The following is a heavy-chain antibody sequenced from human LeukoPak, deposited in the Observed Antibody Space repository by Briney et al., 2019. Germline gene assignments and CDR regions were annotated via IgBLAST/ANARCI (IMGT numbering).Heavy chain of an antibody. V-gene: IGHV1-18*01. CDR2: ISPYNGNT. D-gene: IGHD5-24*01. CDR3: AREKVEMATIFDY. J-gene: IGHJ4*02. Sequence: ASVKVSCKASGYTFTTYGISWLRQAPGQGLEWMGWISPYNGNTDYAQKVQGRVSMTTDTSTSTAYMELRSLRSDDTAVYYCAREKVEMATIFDYWGQGTLVTVSS. CDR1: GYTFTTYG.